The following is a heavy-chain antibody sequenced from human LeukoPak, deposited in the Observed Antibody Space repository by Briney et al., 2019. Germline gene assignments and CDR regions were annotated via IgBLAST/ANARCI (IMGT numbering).Heavy chain of an antibody. V-gene: IGHV3-30*18. D-gene: IGHD3-9*01. J-gene: IGHJ4*02. Sequence: GSLRLSCAASGFTFSSYGMHWVRQAPGKWLEWVAVISYDGSNKYYADSVKGRFTISRDNSKNTLYLQMNSLRAEDTAVYYCAKDAPSYYDILTGYYKGYFDYWGQGTLVTVSS. CDR1: GFTFSSYG. CDR2: ISYDGSNK. CDR3: AKDAPSYYDILTGYYKGYFDY.